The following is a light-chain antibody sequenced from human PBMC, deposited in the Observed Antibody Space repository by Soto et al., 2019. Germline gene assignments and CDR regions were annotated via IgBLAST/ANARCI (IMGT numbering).Light chain of an antibody. Sequence: IHLTQAPYTKTASVGGRGTITCRASQSLNSLLAWYQQKPGRAPKLLIYDASTLESGVPSRFSGSGSGTEFTLNISSLQTDEFATYYCQQYNSYSSWTFGQGTKVDIK. V-gene: IGKV1-5*01. CDR1: QSLNSL. CDR2: DAS. CDR3: QQYNSYSSWT. J-gene: IGKJ1*01.